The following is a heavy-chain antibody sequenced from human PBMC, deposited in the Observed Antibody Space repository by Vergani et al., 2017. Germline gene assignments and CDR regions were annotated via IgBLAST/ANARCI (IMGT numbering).Heavy chain of an antibody. D-gene: IGHD6-13*01. CDR2: ISYDGSNK. V-gene: IGHV3-30*18. J-gene: IGHJ5*02. CDR3: AKDTGAAGRNPNWFDP. CDR1: GFTFSSYC. Sequence: QVQLVEWGGGVVQPGGSLRLSCTASGFTFSSYCMHWVRQAPGKGLEWVAVISYDGSNKYYADSVKGRFTISRDNSKNTLYLQMNSLRAEDTAVYYCAKDTGAAGRNPNWFDPWGQGTLVTVSS.